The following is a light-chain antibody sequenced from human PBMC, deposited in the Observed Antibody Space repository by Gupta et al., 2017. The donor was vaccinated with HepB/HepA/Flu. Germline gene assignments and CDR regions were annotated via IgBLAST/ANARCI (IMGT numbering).Light chain of an antibody. CDR2: SNN. CDR1: SSNIGGNT. CDR3: AAWDDSLNGWV. Sequence: QSVLTQPPSASGTPGQSVTISSSGSSSNIGGNTVNWYQQLPGTAPKLLIYSNNQRPSGVPDRFSGSKSGTSASLAISGLQAEDEADYFCAAWDDSLNGWVFGGGTKLTVL. J-gene: IGLJ3*02. V-gene: IGLV1-44*01.